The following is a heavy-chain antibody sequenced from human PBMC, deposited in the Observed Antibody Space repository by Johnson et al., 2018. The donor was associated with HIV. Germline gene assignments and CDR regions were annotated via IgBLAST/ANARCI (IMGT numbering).Heavy chain of an antibody. CDR2: ISYDGGNK. D-gene: IGHD6-6*01. V-gene: IGHV3-30*18. J-gene: IGHJ3*02. Sequence: QVQLVESGGGLVQPGRSLRLFCAVSGFTFNTYTMHWVRQAPGKGLEWVAVISYDGGNKYYADSVKGRFTISRDTSKNTLYVQINSLRAEDTAVYYCAKDCQWGSSTQGAFDIWGQGTMVTVSS. CDR1: GFTFNTYT. CDR3: AKDCQWGSSTQGAFDI.